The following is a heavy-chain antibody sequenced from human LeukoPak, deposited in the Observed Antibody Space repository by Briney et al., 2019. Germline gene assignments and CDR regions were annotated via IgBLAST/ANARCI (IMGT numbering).Heavy chain of an antibody. CDR3: ARTLRTSCSGGSCYSHYYYYYMDV. D-gene: IGHD2-15*01. V-gene: IGHV1-2*02. J-gene: IGHJ6*03. CDR2: INPNSGGT. CDR1: GYTFTGYY. Sequence: ASVKVSCKASGYTFTGYYMHWVRQAPGQGLEWMGWINPNSGGTNYAQKFQGRVTMTRDTSISTAYMELSRLRSGDTAVYYCARTLRTSCSGGSCYSHYYYYYMDVWGKGTTVTVSS.